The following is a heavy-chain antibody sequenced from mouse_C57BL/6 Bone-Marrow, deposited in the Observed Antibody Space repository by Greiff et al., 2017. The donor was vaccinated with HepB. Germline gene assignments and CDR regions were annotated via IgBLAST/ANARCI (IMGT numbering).Heavy chain of an antibody. CDR3: AREGHYYGSSYWYFDV. J-gene: IGHJ1*03. V-gene: IGHV3-6*01. CDR2: ISYDGSN. CDR1: GYSITSGYY. D-gene: IGHD1-1*01. Sequence: EVQLQESGPGLVKPSQSLSLTCSVTGYSITSGYYWNWIRQFPGNKLEWMGYISYDGSNNYNPSLKNPISITRDTSTNQFFLKLNSVTTEDTATYDCAREGHYYGSSYWYFDVWGTGTTVTVSS.